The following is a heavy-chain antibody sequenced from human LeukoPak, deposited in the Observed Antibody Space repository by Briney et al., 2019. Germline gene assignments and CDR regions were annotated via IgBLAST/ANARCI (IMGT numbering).Heavy chain of an antibody. Sequence: GSLRLSCAVSGFTFSSYAMSWVRQAPGKGLEWVSAISGSGGSTYYADSVKGRFTISRDNSKNTLYLQMNSLRAEDTAVYYCAKLYYDSSGYYYVAAIPYYFDYWGQGTLVTVSS. D-gene: IGHD3-22*01. CDR3: AKLYYDSSGYYYVAAIPYYFDY. CDR2: ISGSGGST. J-gene: IGHJ4*02. CDR1: GFTFSSYA. V-gene: IGHV3-23*01.